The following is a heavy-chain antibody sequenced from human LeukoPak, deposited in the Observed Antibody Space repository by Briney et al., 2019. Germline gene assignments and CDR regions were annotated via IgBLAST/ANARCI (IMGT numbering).Heavy chain of an antibody. V-gene: IGHV3-74*01. CDR3: ARELPFDY. D-gene: IGHD2-21*02. J-gene: IGHJ4*02. Sequence: GGSLRLSCAASGFTFSRNWMHWVRQAPGKGLVWVPRINSDGSTTTYADFVKGRFTISRDNAKNTLYLQMNSLRAEDTAVYYCARELPFDYWGQGTLVTVSS. CDR1: GFTFSRNW. CDR2: INSDGSTT.